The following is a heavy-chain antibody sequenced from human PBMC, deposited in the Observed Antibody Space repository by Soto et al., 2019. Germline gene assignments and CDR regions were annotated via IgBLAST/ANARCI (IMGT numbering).Heavy chain of an antibody. CDR1: GFTFSDYT. D-gene: IGHD5-18*01. CDR2: ISSSSSYI. CDR3: SREVDTSVDGLHYFHT. V-gene: IGHV3-21*01. Sequence: PGDSLKISCAASGFTFSDYTMNWVRLAPGKGLEWVSSISSSSSYIYYADSVKGRFTISRHNAKNSLYLKMNSLRPEDTAFSFCSREVDTSVDGLHYFHTCGQGTRGTVSA. J-gene: IGHJ5*02.